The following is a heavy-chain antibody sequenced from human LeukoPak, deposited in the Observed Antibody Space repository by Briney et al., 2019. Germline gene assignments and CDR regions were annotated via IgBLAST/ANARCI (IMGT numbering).Heavy chain of an antibody. V-gene: IGHV3-49*04. Sequence: GGSLRLSCAASGFTFSSYWMSWVRQAPGKGLEWVGFIRSKAYGGTTEYAASVKGRFTISRDDSKSIAYLQMNSLKTEDTAVYYCTRDTTVVINWGQGTLVTVSS. D-gene: IGHD4-23*01. CDR2: IRSKAYGGTT. CDR3: TRDTTVVIN. CDR1: GFTFSSYW. J-gene: IGHJ4*02.